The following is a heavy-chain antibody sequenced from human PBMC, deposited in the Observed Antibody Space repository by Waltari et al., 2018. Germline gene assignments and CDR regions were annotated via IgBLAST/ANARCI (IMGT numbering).Heavy chain of an antibody. J-gene: IGHJ4*02. CDR3: AREFAYYYDSSGYYSGGYFDY. Sequence: QVQLQESGPGLVKPSETLSLTCTVSGGSISSYYWSWIRQPAGKGLEWIGRIYTSGSTNYNPALKSRGTMSVDTSKNQFSLKLSSVTAADTAVYYCAREFAYYYDSSGYYSGGYFDYWGQGTLVTVSS. D-gene: IGHD3-22*01. CDR1: GGSISSYY. V-gene: IGHV4-4*07. CDR2: IYTSGST.